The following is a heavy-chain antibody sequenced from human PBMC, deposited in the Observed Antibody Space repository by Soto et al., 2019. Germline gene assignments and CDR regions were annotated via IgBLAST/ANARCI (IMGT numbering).Heavy chain of an antibody. Sequence: QVQLQESGPGLVKPSQTLSLTCTVSGGSISSGGYYWSWIRQHPGKGLEWIGYIYYSGSTYYNPSLKTRVTIAVDTSKNQVSLKLSSVTAADTAVYYCAREGGIVGATAADYWGQGTLVTVSS. J-gene: IGHJ4*02. CDR3: AREGGIVGATAADY. CDR1: GGSISSGGYY. V-gene: IGHV4-31*03. D-gene: IGHD1-26*01. CDR2: IYYSGST.